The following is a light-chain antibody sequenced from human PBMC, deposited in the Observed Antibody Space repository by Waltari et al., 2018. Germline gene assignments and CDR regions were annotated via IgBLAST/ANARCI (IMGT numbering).Light chain of an antibody. Sequence: QSVLTQPPSVSAAPGQRVTISCSGTSSNVGRNFVSWYQQVPGTAPKLLIYEDDKRPSGIPDRFSGSKSGTSATLGITGLQTGDEADYYCATLDSSLNAYVFGTATEVTVL. CDR1: SSNVGRNF. CDR3: ATLDSSLNAYV. CDR2: EDD. V-gene: IGLV1-51*01. J-gene: IGLJ1*01.